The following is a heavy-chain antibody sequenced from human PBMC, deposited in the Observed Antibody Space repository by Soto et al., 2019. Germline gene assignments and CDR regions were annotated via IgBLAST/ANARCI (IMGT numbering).Heavy chain of an antibody. J-gene: IGHJ3*02. CDR2: INPNSGGT. CDR3: ARGFLGEVSIRDDAFDI. V-gene: IGHV1-2*04. Sequence: QVQLVQSGAEVKKPGASVKVSCKASGYTFTGYYMHWVRQAPGQGLEWMGWINPNSGGTNYAQKFKGWVTMTRDTSISTAYMELSRLRSDDTAVYYCARGFLGEVSIRDDAFDIWGQGTMVTVSS. D-gene: IGHD3-16*02. CDR1: GYTFTGYY.